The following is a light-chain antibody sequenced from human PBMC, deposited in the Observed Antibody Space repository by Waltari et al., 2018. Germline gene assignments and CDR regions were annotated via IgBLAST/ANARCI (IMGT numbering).Light chain of an antibody. CDR2: GAS. CDR1: QSVLYSSNNKNY. J-gene: IGKJ1*01. Sequence: DIVMTQSPDSLAVSLGERATINCKSSQSVLYSSNNKNYLAWYQQKPGQPPKLLIYGASTRDAGVPDRFRCSGSWTDFTLTISSLQAEDVAVYYCQQYYSTPWTFGQGTKVEIK. CDR3: QQYYSTPWT. V-gene: IGKV4-1*01.